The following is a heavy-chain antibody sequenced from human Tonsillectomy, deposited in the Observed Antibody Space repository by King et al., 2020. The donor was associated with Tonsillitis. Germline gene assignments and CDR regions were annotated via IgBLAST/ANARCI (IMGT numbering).Heavy chain of an antibody. CDR2: ISSSGSTI. Sequence: QLVQSGGGLVQPGGSLRLSCAASGFTFSSYEMNWVRQAPGKGLEWVSYISSSGSTIYYADSVKGRFTISRDNAKNSLYLQMNSLRAEDTAAYYCARDPAAGDYYYYMDVWGKGTTVTVSS. CDR3: ARDPAAGDYYYYMDV. D-gene: IGHD6-13*01. CDR1: GFTFSSYE. V-gene: IGHV3-48*03. J-gene: IGHJ6*03.